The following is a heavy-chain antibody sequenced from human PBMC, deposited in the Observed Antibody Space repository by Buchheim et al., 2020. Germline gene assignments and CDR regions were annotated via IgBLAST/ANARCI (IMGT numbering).Heavy chain of an antibody. Sequence: QVQLVESGGGVVQPGRSLRLSCAASGFTFSSYGMHWVRQAPGKGLEWVAVIWYDGSNKYYADSVKGRFTISRDNSKNTLLLQMNSLRAEDTAVYYCARDPGNYDSSGYADYWGQGTL. CDR3: ARDPGNYDSSGYADY. J-gene: IGHJ4*02. CDR1: GFTFSSYG. CDR2: IWYDGSNK. V-gene: IGHV3-33*01. D-gene: IGHD3-22*01.